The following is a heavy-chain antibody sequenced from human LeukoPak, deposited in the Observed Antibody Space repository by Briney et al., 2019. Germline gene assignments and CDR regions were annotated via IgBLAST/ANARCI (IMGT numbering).Heavy chain of an antibody. Sequence: SETLSLTCAVYGGSFSGYYWSWIRQPPGKGLEWIGEINHSGGTNYNPSLKSRVTISVDTSKNQFSLKLSSVTAADTAVYYCARGTGRVRYRPAYWYFDLWGRGTLVTVPS. D-gene: IGHD3-9*01. CDR2: INHSGGT. J-gene: IGHJ2*01. V-gene: IGHV4-34*01. CDR3: ARGTGRVRYRPAYWYFDL. CDR1: GGSFSGYY.